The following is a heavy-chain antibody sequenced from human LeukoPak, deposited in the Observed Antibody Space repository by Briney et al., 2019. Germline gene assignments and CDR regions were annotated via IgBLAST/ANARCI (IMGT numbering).Heavy chain of an antibody. CDR3: AKELGYFDWLLPTGDYYYGMDV. CDR2: ISSSSSYI. CDR1: GFTFSSYS. Sequence: GGSLRLSCAASGFTFSSYSMNWVRQAPGKGLEWVSSISSSSSYIYYADSVKGRFTISRDNAKNSLYLQMNSLRAEDTAFYYCAKELGYFDWLLPTGDYYYGMDVWGQGTTVTVSS. V-gene: IGHV3-21*01. D-gene: IGHD3-9*01. J-gene: IGHJ6*02.